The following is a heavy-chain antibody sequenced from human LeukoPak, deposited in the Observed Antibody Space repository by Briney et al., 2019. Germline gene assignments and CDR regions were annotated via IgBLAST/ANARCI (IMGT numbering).Heavy chain of an antibody. V-gene: IGHV1-18*01. D-gene: IGHD6-25*01. CDR3: ARGLDAAAGLANFDY. Sequence: APVKVSCKASGYTFSYFGINWVRQAPGQGLEWIGWINCYNGNTNYAQKSEGRLTLTTDTVTSTVYMELGNLRYDDTAVYYCARGLDAAAGLANFDYWGQGTLVTVSS. CDR1: GYTFSYFG. CDR2: INCYNGNT. J-gene: IGHJ4*02.